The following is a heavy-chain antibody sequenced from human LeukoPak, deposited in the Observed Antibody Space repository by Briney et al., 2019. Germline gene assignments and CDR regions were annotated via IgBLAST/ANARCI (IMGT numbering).Heavy chain of an antibody. CDR1: GYNFTGYY. CDR2: INPNSGTT. D-gene: IGHD6-6*01. J-gene: IGHJ4*02. CDR3: TRHYYQFVLYC. V-gene: IGHV1-2*02. Sequence: ASVKVSCKATGYNFTGYYLHWVRQAPGQGLEWMGWINPNSGTTNYAQKFQGRVTMTRDASISTIYMDLSSLRSDDTAIYYCTRHYYQFVLYCWGQGTLVTVSS.